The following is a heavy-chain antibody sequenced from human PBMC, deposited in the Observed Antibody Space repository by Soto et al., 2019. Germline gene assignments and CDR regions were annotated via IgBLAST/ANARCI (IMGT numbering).Heavy chain of an antibody. V-gene: IGHV1-46*01. Sequence: ASAKVSCKASGYTFTSYYMHWVRQAPGQGLEWMGIINPSGGSTSYAQKFQGRVTMTRDTSTSTVYMELSSLRSEDTAVYYCARAFPPRDYDFWSGYYSNFDYWGQGTLVTVSS. CDR1: GYTFTSYY. D-gene: IGHD3-3*01. CDR2: INPSGGST. CDR3: ARAFPPRDYDFWSGYYSNFDY. J-gene: IGHJ4*02.